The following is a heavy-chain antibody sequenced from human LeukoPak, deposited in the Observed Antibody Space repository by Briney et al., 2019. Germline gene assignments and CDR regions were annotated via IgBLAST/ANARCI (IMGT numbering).Heavy chain of an antibody. V-gene: IGHV4-61*01. CDR1: GGSVSSGSYY. CDR3: ARVPGGGTAAN. Sequence: PSETLSLTCTVSGGSVSSGSYYRSWIRQPPGKGLEWIGYIYYSGSTNYNPSLKSRVTISVDTSKNQFSLKLSSVTAADTAVYYCARVPGGGTAANWGQGTMVTVSS. CDR2: IYYSGST. D-gene: IGHD1-7*01. J-gene: IGHJ3*01.